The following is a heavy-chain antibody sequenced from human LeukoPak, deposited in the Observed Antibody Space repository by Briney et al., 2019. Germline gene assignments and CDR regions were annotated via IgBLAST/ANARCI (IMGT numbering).Heavy chain of an antibody. CDR1: GGSISSYY. J-gene: IGHJ4*02. CDR2: IYYSGST. D-gene: IGHD1-20*01. CDR3: ARRQINWTFDY. Sequence: SETLSLTCTVSGGSISSYYWSRIRQPPGQGLEWIGYIYYSGSTNYNPSLKSRVTISVDTSKNQFSLKLSSVTAADTAVYYCARRQINWTFDYWGQGTLVTVSS. V-gene: IGHV4-59*08.